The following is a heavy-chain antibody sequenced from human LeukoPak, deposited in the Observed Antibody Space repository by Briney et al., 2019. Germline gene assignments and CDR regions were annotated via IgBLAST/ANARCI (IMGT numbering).Heavy chain of an antibody. CDR1: GGSISSSSYY. Sequence: SETLSLTCTVSGGSISSSSYYWGWIRQPPGKGLEWIGSIYYSGSTYYNPSLKSRVTISVDTSKNQFSLKLSSVTAADTAVYYCARDRDGSSWDYWGQGTLVTVSS. D-gene: IGHD6-13*01. CDR2: IYYSGST. V-gene: IGHV4-39*07. CDR3: ARDRDGSSWDY. J-gene: IGHJ4*02.